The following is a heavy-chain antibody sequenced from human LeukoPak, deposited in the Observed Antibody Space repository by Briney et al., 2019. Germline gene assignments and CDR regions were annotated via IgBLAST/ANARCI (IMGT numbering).Heavy chain of an antibody. D-gene: IGHD2-21*02. CDR2: ISSDSYYI. J-gene: IGHJ6*02. V-gene: IGHV3-21*01. CDR3: ASPVRCGGDSCYYYYYGMDV. CDR1: GFTFSSYA. Sequence: GGSLRLSCAASGFTFSSYAMSWVRQAPGKGLEWVSAISSDSYYIYYADSMKGRFTISRDNAKNSLYLQMNSLRAEDTAVYYCASPVRCGGDSCYYYYYGMDVWGQGTTVTVSS.